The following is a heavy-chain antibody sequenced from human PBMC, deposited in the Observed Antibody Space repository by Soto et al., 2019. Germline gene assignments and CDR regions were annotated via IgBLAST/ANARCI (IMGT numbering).Heavy chain of an antibody. D-gene: IGHD6-25*01. J-gene: IGHJ5*02. CDR1: VGAVSSGTYY. CDR2: IYFTGST. CDR3: TRGHPRVQRAVP. Sequence: SETLSLTCTLSVGAVSSGTYYCSWIRQPPWKGLEWIGHIYFTGSTNYNPSLKSRVNMSLDTSRNQFSLKLSSVTAADTAVYYRTRGHPRVQRAVPWGRGTTVTVS. V-gene: IGHV4-61*01.